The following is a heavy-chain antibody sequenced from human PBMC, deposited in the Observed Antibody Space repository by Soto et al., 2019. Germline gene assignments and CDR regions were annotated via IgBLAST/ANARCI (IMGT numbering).Heavy chain of an antibody. CDR1: AGSISSYY. J-gene: IGHJ6*02. Sequence: QVQLQESGPGLVKASETLSLTCTVSAGSISSYYWGWIRQSPGKGLEWIGYIYNSGSTNYNPSLKSRLTMSVDTSKNQFSLKLSSVTAADMAVYYCARIIRTLAWDGVDVWGQGTRVTV. CDR3: ARIIRTLAWDGVDV. V-gene: IGHV4-59*01. D-gene: IGHD3-10*01. CDR2: IYNSGST.